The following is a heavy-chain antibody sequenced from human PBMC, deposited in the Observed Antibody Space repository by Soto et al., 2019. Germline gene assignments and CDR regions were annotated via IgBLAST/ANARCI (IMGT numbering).Heavy chain of an antibody. J-gene: IGHJ4*02. V-gene: IGHV3-33*01. CDR1: RFMFSSHG. Sequence: QVQLVESGGGVAQPGRSLRLSCAASRFMFSSHGMHWIRQAPGKGLEWVAVIWYDGSNKYYADSVKGRFTISRDNSKNTLYLQMNSLRVEDTAVYYCGPDTLDYWGQGTLVTVSS. CDR2: IWYDGSNK. CDR3: GPDTLDY.